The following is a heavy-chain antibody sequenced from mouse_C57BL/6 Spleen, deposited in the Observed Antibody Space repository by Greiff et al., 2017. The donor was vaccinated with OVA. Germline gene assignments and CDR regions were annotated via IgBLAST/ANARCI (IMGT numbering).Heavy chain of an antibody. CDR1: GYTFTSYW. D-gene: IGHD2-12*01. Sequence: QVQLQQPGAELVMPGASVKLSCKASGYTFTSYWMHWVKQRPGQGLEWIGEIDPSDSSTNYNQKFKGKSTLTVDKSSSTAYMQLSSLTSEDSAVYYCARWDYSPMDYWGQGTSVTVSS. CDR2: IDPSDSST. J-gene: IGHJ4*01. CDR3: ARWDYSPMDY. V-gene: IGHV1-69*01.